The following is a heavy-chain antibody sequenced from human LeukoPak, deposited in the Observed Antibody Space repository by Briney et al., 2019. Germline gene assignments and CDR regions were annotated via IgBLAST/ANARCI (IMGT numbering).Heavy chain of an antibody. CDR3: ARFTPQGYGWGGYNRFDP. V-gene: IGHV4-34*01. CDR1: GGSFSGYY. CDR2: INHSGST. D-gene: IGHD3-16*01. J-gene: IGHJ5*02. Sequence: SETLSLTCAVYGGSFSGYYWSWIRQPPGKGLEWIGEINHSGSTNYNPSLKSRVTISVDTSKNQFSLNLTSVTAADTAVYYCARFTPQGYGWGGYNRFDPWGQGTPVTVSS.